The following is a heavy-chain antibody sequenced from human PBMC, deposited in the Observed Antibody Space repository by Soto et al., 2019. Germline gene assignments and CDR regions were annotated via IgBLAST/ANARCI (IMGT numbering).Heavy chain of an antibody. J-gene: IGHJ4*02. CDR1: GGSFSGYY. CDR2: INHSGST. V-gene: IGHV4-34*01. Sequence: SETLSLTCAVYGGSFSGYYWSWIRQPPGKGLEWIGEINHSGSTNYNPSLKSRVTISVDTSKNQFSLKLSSVTAADTAVYYCARRNSQGSPLIREASAIRGELDYWGQGTLVTVSS. CDR3: ARRNSQGSPLIREASAIRGELDY. D-gene: IGHD3-10*01.